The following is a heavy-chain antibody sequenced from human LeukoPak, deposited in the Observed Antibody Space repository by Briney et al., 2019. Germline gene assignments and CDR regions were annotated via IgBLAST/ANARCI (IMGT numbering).Heavy chain of an antibody. CDR1: GFTVSSNY. CDR3: AADFPSVD. J-gene: IGHJ4*02. D-gene: IGHD3-10*01. V-gene: IGHV3-53*01. CDR2: IYSGGST. Sequence: PTGGSLSLSCAASGFTVSSNYMSWVRPAPGKGLEWVSIIYSGGSTYYADSVKGRFTISRDDSKNTLYLQMNSLRAEDTAVYYCAADFPSVDWGQGTPVTVSS.